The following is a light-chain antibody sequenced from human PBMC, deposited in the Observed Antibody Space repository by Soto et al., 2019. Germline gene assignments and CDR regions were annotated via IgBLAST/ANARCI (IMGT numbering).Light chain of an antibody. CDR1: SSNIGANYG. V-gene: IGLV1-40*01. CDR3: QSYDSSLSDWV. J-gene: IGLJ3*02. Sequence: QSVLTQPPSVSGAPGQRVTISCTGSSSNIGANYGVHWYQQLPGTAPKLLIYGGSNRPSGVPDRFSGSKSGTSASLAITGLQAEDEADDYCQSYDSSLSDWVFGEGTKLTVL. CDR2: GGS.